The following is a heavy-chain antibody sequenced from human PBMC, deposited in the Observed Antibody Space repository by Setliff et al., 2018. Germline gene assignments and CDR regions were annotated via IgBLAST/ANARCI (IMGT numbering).Heavy chain of an antibody. D-gene: IGHD1-1*01. CDR3: ARDMGQPYYFES. V-gene: IGHV4-39*07. CDR2: IYHSGSS. CDR1: GGSISSRSYY. J-gene: IGHJ4*02. Sequence: SETLSLTCTVSGGSISSRSYYWGWIRQPPGKGLEWIGSIYHSGSSYYNPSLRSRVTMSVDTSKNQFSLILRSVTAADTAVYYCARDMGQPYYFESWGLGTLVTV.